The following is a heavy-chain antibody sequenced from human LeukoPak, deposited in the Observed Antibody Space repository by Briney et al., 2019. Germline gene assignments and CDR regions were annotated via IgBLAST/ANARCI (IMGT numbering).Heavy chain of an antibody. CDR2: IYYSKNT. Sequence: ASETLSLTCTVSGGSISSSSAYWGWIRQPPGKGLEWIGSIYYSKNTYYNPSLKSRVTVSADTSKNQFSLTLGSVSATDTAVYYCVSPRGFSYGYFDYWGQGTLVTVSS. J-gene: IGHJ4*02. CDR3: VSPRGFSYGYFDY. CDR1: GGSISSSSAY. D-gene: IGHD5-18*01. V-gene: IGHV4-39*01.